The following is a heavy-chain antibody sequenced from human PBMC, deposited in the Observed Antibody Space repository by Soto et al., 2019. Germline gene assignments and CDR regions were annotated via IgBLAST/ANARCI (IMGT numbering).Heavy chain of an antibody. CDR2: IYYSGTT. CDR1: VGSISSGGYS. Sequence: QVQLQESGPGLVKPSQTLSLTCTVSVGSISSGGYSWSWIRQHPGKGLEWIGYIYYSGTTYYNPSLESRVTIPVDPAKNQFSLTLSSVKAAGTTVYYCARSVDPWGQGTLGTVSS. J-gene: IGHJ5*02. CDR3: ARSVDP. V-gene: IGHV4-31*03.